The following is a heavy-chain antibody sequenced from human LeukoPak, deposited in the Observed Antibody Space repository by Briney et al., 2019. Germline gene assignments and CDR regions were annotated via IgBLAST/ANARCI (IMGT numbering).Heavy chain of an antibody. V-gene: IGHV3-30-3*01. Sequence: GGSLRLSCVASGFTFRSYAMHSAMHWVRQAPGKRLEWVAVISYDGSNKYYADSVKGRFTISRDNSKNTLYLQMNSLRAEDTAVYYCSRGGTPYYYDNNDHLSRAFDYWGQGTLVTVSS. CDR2: ISYDGSNK. J-gene: IGHJ4*02. CDR3: SRGGTPYYYDNNDHLSRAFDY. CDR1: GFTFRSYAMHSA. D-gene: IGHD3-22*01.